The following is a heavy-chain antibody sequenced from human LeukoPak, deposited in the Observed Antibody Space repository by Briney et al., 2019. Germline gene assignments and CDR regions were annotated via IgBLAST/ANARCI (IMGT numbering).Heavy chain of an antibody. D-gene: IGHD1-26*01. CDR2: ITYDGGKE. J-gene: IGHJ4*02. CDR3: AGDQTGSYCINY. CDR1: GFTFSSYA. Sequence: PGRSLRLSCAASGFTFSSYAMHWVRQAPGKGLEWVAVITYDGGKEYYADSVKGRFTISRDNSKSTLYLQMNSLRAEDTAVYYCAGDQTGSYCINYWGQGTLVTVSS. V-gene: IGHV3-30-3*01.